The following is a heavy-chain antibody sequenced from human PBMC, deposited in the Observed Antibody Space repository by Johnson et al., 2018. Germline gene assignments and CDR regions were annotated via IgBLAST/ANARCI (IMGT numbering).Heavy chain of an antibody. Sequence: VQLVESGGGVVQPGRSLRLSCAASGFTFDDYAMHWVRQAPGKGLEWVSGINWNGGSTGYADSVKGRFTISRDNAKNSLYLQMNSLRAEAPAVYYCAREVGLGAPTWGQGTMVTVAS. CDR1: GFTFDDYA. J-gene: IGHJ3*01. D-gene: IGHD3-16*01. V-gene: IGHV3-20*04. CDR3: AREVGLGAPT. CDR2: INWNGGST.